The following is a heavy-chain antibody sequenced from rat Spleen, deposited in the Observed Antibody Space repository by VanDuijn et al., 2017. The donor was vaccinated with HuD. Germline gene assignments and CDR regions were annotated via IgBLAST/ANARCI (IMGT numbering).Heavy chain of an antibody. CDR1: GHSITSTYR. CDR3: ARSEGAHYYLPFAD. Sequence: EVQLQESGPGLVKPSQSLSLTCSFTGHSITSTYRWNWIRKFPGNNLEWMGYINSAGNTNYNPSLKSRVSITRDTSKNQFFLQVNSLSTEDTATYYCARSEGAHYYLPFADWGQGSLVTVSS. CDR2: INSAGNT. J-gene: IGHJ3*01. V-gene: IGHV3-3*01. D-gene: IGHD1-1*01.